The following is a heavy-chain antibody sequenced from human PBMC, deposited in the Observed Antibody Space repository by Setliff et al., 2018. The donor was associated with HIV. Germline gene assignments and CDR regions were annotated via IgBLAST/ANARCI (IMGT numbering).Heavy chain of an antibody. Sequence: ASVKVSCKASGYTFINSDSYWVRQTTGQDLEWMGWMSPDSGNTGYAPRYQGRVTMTRDTSISTAYMELGGLRSDDTAVYYWARNYGADSPYFDYWGQGTLVTVSS. CDR2: MSPDSGNT. CDR3: ARNYGADSPYFDY. J-gene: IGHJ4*02. D-gene: IGHD4-17*01. CDR1: GYTFINSD. V-gene: IGHV1-8*02.